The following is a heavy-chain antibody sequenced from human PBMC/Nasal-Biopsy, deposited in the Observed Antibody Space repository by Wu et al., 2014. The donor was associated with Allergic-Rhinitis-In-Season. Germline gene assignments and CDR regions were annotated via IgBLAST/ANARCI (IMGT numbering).Heavy chain of an antibody. D-gene: IGHD6-6*01. CDR3: AIGRASSSGWFDP. CDR1: AFMFSNYG. V-gene: IGHV3-72*01. J-gene: IGHJ5*02. Sequence: LRLSCAASAFMFSNYGMDWVRQAPGKGLEWVGRTRNKANSYTTEYAASVKGRFTISRDDSKNSLYLQMNSLRTEDTAVYYCAIGRASSSGWFDPWGQGTPVTVSS. CDR2: TRNKANSYTT.